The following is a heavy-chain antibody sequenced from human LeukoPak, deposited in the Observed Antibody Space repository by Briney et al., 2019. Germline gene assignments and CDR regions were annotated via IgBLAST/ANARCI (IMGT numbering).Heavy chain of an antibody. J-gene: IGHJ5*02. D-gene: IGHD5-12*01. Sequence: SGGSLRLSCVASGFTFSHYRMSWVRQAPGKGLEWVANIKEDGSIEDYVDSVKGRFTVSRDNAKNSLYLEMNSLRVEDTAVYYCVSQQVAPPWGQGTLVIVSS. CDR1: GFTFSHYR. CDR3: VSQQVAPP. V-gene: IGHV3-7*01. CDR2: IKEDGSIE.